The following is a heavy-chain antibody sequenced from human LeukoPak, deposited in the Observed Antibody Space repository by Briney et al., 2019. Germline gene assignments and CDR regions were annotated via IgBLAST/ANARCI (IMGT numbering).Heavy chain of an antibody. V-gene: IGHV3-33*06. CDR2: IWYDGSNK. Sequence: GGSLRLSCAASGFTFSSYGMHWVRQAPGKGLEWVAVIWYDGSNKYYADSVKGRFTISRDNSKNTLYLQMNSLRAEDTAVYYCAKDLYSDSSGYSNDYWGQGTLVTVFS. CDR3: AKDLYSDSSGYSNDY. CDR1: GFTFSSYG. D-gene: IGHD3-22*01. J-gene: IGHJ4*02.